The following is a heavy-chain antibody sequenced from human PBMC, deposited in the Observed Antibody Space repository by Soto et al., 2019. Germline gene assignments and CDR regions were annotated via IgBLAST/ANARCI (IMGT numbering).Heavy chain of an antibody. CDR1: GYSFTSHY. CDR2: IYPGGVNI. D-gene: IGHD1-1*01. Sequence: QVQLVQSGAEVKKPGASVKVSCKAIGYSFTSHYMHWVRQAPGQGLEWMGTIYPGGVNIAYAQKLEGRVTXTXXXTXXTVYMELNSLTADDTAVYYCARDQSWHDLVWWFYPWGQGTLVTVSS. CDR3: ARDQSWHDLVWWFYP. J-gene: IGHJ5*02. V-gene: IGHV1-46*03.